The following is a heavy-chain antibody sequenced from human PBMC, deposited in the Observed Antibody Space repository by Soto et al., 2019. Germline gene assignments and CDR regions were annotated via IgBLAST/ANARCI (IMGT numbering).Heavy chain of an antibody. CDR2: IYNSGST. J-gene: IGHJ4*02. Sequence: SETLSLTCTVSGGSISSGGYYWSWIRQHPGKGLEWTGYIYNSGSTYYNPSLKSRVIISVDTSKNQFSLKLSSVTAADTAVYYCARGTGSYDYWGQGTLVTVSS. V-gene: IGHV4-31*03. CDR1: GGSISSGGYY. CDR3: ARGTGSYDY. D-gene: IGHD3-10*01.